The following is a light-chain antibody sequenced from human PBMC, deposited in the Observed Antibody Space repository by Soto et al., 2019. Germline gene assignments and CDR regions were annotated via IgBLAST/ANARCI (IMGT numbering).Light chain of an antibody. J-gene: IGLJ1*01. CDR3: TSYTSSSTQV. Sequence: QSALTQPASVSGSPGQSITISCTGSSSDVGGHNHVSWYQQHPGKAPKLIIYEVGNRPSGVSYRLSGSKSGNTASLTISGLQAEDEADYYCTSYTSSSTQVFGTGTKLTVL. CDR1: SSDVGGHNH. V-gene: IGLV2-14*01. CDR2: EVG.